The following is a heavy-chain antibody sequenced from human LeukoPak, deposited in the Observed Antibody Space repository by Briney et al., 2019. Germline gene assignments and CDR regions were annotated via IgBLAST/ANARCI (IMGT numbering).Heavy chain of an antibody. V-gene: IGHV1-18*01. CDR1: GYTFTSYG. CDR3: ARGSKKFTIFGVVTGSDWFDP. CDR2: ISAYNGNT. Sequence: ASVKVSCKASGYTFTSYGISWVRQAPGQGLEWMGWISAYNGNTNYAQKLQGGVTMTTDTSTSTAYMELRSLRSDDTAVYYCARGSKKFTIFGVVTGSDWFDPWGQGTLVTVSS. J-gene: IGHJ5*02. D-gene: IGHD3-3*01.